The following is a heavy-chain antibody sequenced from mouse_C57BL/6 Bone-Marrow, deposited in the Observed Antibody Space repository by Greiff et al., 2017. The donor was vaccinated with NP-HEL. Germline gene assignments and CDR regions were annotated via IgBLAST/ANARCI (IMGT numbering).Heavy chain of an antibody. V-gene: IGHV1-15*01. CDR2: IDPETGGT. D-gene: IGHD1-1*01. J-gene: IGHJ2*01. CDR1: GYTFTDYE. Sequence: QVQLQQSGAELVRPGASVTLSCKASGYTFTDYEMHWVKQTPVHGLEWIGAIDPETGGTAYNQKFKGKAILTADKSSSTAYMELRSLTSEDSAVYYCTRSSSLYYGNYLDYWGQGTTLTVSS. CDR3: TRSSSLYYGNYLDY.